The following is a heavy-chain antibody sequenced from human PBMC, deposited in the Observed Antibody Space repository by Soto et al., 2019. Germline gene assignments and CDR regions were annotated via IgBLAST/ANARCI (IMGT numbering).Heavy chain of an antibody. CDR1: GGSISSYY. Sequence: SETLSLTCTVSGGSISSYYWSWIRQPPGKGLEWIGYIYYSGSTNYNPSLKSRVTISVDTSKNQFSLKLSSVTAADTAVYYCARIEYPYYFDYWGQGTLVTVSS. J-gene: IGHJ4*02. CDR2: IYYSGST. CDR3: ARIEYPYYFDY. V-gene: IGHV4-59*01. D-gene: IGHD2-21*01.